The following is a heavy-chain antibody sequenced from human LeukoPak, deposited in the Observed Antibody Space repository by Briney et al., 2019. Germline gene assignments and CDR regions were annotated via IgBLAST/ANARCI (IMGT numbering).Heavy chain of an antibody. CDR3: ARAVRTYDSSGDYLDAFDI. J-gene: IGHJ3*02. Sequence: GGSLRLSCATSGFTFSRYWMQWVRQAPGKGLEWVSRIGSAASATSYADSVKGRFTISRDNTKNTLYLQMKSLRAEDTAVYYCARAVRTYDSSGDYLDAFDIWGQGTMVTVSS. D-gene: IGHD3-22*01. V-gene: IGHV3-74*01. CDR2: IGSAASAT. CDR1: GFTFSRYW.